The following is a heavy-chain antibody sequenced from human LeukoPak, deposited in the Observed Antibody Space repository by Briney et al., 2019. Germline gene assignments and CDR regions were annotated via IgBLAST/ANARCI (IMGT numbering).Heavy chain of an antibody. Sequence: SETLSLTCTVSGASISSGDYYWSWVRQPPGKGLEWIGYIYYSGSTYYNPSLKSRVTISVDTSKNQFSLKLSSVTAADTAVYYCARVVRSYYYGSGNYKVGYFDYWGQGTLVTVSS. CDR2: IYYSGST. CDR3: ARVVRSYYYGSGNYKVGYFDY. J-gene: IGHJ4*02. D-gene: IGHD3-10*01. V-gene: IGHV4-30-4*08. CDR1: GASISSGDYY.